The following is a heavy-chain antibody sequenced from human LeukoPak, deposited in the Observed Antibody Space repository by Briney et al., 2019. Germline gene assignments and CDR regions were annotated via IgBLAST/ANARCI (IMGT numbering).Heavy chain of an antibody. J-gene: IGHJ5*02. CDR2: IKQDGSEK. V-gene: IGHV3-7*04. Sequence: PGGSLRLSCAASGFTFSSYWMSWVRQAPGKGLEWVAKIKQDGSEKYYVDSVKGRFAISRDNAKNSLYLQMNSLRAGDTAVDFCSRACDFWSGYWGNCFYPWGQGTLVTVSS. D-gene: IGHD3-3*01. CDR3: SRACDFWSGYWGNCFYP. CDR1: GFTFSSYW.